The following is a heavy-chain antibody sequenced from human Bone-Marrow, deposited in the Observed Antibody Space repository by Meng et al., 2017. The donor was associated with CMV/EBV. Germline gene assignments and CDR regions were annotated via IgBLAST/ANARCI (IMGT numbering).Heavy chain of an antibody. J-gene: IGHJ4*02. D-gene: IGHD3-10*01. V-gene: IGHV1-2*02. Sequence: ASVKVSCKASGYTFTGHSMHWVRQAPGQGLEWMGWINPQSGDTNYAQNFQGRVTLTRDTSISTAYMELSSLRSDDTAMYYCARDMTTTWYGGSDSWGQGTLVTVPS. CDR2: INPQSGDT. CDR3: ARDMTTTWYGGSDS. CDR1: GYTFTGHS.